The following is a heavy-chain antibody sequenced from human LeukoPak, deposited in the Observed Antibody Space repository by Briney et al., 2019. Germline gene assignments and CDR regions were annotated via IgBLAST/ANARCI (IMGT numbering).Heavy chain of an antibody. CDR3: ASLPAGPSDY. V-gene: IGHV4-34*01. CDR2: INHSGST. D-gene: IGHD6-13*01. J-gene: IGHJ4*02. CDR1: GGSISTYY. Sequence: SETLSLTCTVSGGSISTYYWSWIRQPPGKGLEWIGEINHSGSTNYNPSLKSRVTISVDTSKNQFSLRLSSVTAADTAVYYCASLPAGPSDYWGQGTLVTVSS.